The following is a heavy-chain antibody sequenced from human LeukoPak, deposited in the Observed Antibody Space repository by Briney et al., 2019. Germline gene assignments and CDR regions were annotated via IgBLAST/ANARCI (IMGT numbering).Heavy chain of an antibody. V-gene: IGHV4-59*01. D-gene: IGHD4-23*01. J-gene: IGHJ4*02. CDR2: IYYSGST. CDR1: GGSISSYY. CDR3: ARDRSGGYSDY. Sequence: PSETLSLTCTVSGGSISSYYWSWIRQPPGKGLEWIGYIYYSGSTNHNPSLKSRVTISVDTSKNQFSLKLSSVTAADTAVYYCARDRSGGYSDYWGQGTLVTVSS.